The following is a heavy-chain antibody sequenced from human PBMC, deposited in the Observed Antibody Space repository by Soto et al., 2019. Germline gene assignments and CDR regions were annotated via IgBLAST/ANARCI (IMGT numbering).Heavy chain of an antibody. CDR3: AKVFRSKDVDTAMVVYYYYGMDV. J-gene: IGHJ6*02. CDR2: ISYDGSNK. CDR1: GFTFSSYG. Sequence: PGGSLRLSCAASGFTFSSYGMHWVRQAPGKGLEWVAVISYDGSNKYYADSVKGRFTISRDNSKNTLYLQMNSLRAEDTAVYYCAKVFRSKDVDTAMVVYYYYGMDVWGQGTTVTVSS. D-gene: IGHD5-18*01. V-gene: IGHV3-30*18.